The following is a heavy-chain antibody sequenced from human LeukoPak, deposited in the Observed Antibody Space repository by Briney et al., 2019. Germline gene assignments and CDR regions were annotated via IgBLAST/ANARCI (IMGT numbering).Heavy chain of an antibody. CDR3: AKGGYTTWFDP. D-gene: IGHD2-15*01. CDR2: IRSNGRDT. CDR1: GFTFREYS. Sequence: GSLRLSCAASGFTFREYSMSWVRQAPGKGLEWVSNIRSNGRDTYYTDSVKGRFTISRDNSKNTVYLEMNSLRAGDTAVYYCAKGGYTTWFDPWGQGTLVTVSS. J-gene: IGHJ5*02. V-gene: IGHV3-23*01.